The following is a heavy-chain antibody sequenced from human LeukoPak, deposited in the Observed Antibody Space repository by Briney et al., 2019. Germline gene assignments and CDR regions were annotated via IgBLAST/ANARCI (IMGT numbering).Heavy chain of an antibody. D-gene: IGHD3-9*01. V-gene: IGHV3-15*07. J-gene: IGHJ3*01. Sequence: PGGSLRLSCAASGLTFRNYAMNWVRQAPGKGLEWVARIRSKRDGGTTDYAAPVKGRFTISRDDSKNTMYLQMNSLKAEDTAVYYCARDWYYAFDFWGQGTMVTVSS. CDR2: IRSKRDGGTT. CDR1: GLTFRNYA. CDR3: ARDWYYAFDF.